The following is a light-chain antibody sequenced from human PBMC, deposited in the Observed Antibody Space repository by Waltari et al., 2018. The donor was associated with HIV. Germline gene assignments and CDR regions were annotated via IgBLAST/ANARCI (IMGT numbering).Light chain of an antibody. CDR1: QTVTNTY. J-gene: IGKJ2*01. CDR3: HHFGRSPPMYT. V-gene: IGKV3-20*01. Sequence: EIVLTQSPGTLSLSPGDRATLSCRTSQTVTNTYVAWYQQRPGQAPRLLIYGTSTRPTGIPDRFSGSGSGTDFTLTISRLEPEDFVMYYCHHFGRSPPMYTFGQGTKLEI. CDR2: GTS.